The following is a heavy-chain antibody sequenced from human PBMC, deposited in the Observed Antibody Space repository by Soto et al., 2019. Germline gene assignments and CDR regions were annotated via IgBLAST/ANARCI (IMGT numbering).Heavy chain of an antibody. CDR1: GGTFSSYA. V-gene: IGHV1-69*13. J-gene: IGHJ4*02. Sequence: VKVSCKASGGTFSSYAISWVRQAPGQGLEWMGGIIPIFGTANYAQKFQGRVTITADESTSTAYMELSSLRSEDTAVYYCARSPPLGSSWRAFDYWGQGTLVTVSS. CDR3: ARSPPLGSSWRAFDY. CDR2: IIPIFGTA. D-gene: IGHD6-13*01.